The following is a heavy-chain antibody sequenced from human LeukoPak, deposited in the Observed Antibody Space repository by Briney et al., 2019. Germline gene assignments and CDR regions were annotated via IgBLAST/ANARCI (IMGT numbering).Heavy chain of an antibody. V-gene: IGHV3-23*01. J-gene: IGHJ4*02. CDR2: ISISGSKT. CDR1: EFDFSSRA. D-gene: IGHD4-17*01. Sequence: GGSLRLSCAASEFDFSSRAMTWVRQAPGKGLEWVSAISISGSKTYYADSVKGRFTISRDNSKNTLYLQMNSLRAEDTAVYYCANEIRPNDYWGQGTQVTVSS. CDR3: ANEIRPNDY.